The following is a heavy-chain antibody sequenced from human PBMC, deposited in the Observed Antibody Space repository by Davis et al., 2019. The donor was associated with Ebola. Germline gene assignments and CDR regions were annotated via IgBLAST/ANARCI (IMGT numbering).Heavy chain of an antibody. V-gene: IGHV5-51*01. CDR1: GYSFTSYW. Sequence: SCQGSGYSFTSYWIGWVRPMPGKGLEWLGIIYPGDSDTRYSPSFQGQVTISADKSISTAYLQWSSLKASDTAMYYCARPSDDLSFDYWGQGTLVTVSS. CDR3: ARPSDDLSFDY. CDR2: IYPGDSDT. J-gene: IGHJ4*02. D-gene: IGHD2-21*02.